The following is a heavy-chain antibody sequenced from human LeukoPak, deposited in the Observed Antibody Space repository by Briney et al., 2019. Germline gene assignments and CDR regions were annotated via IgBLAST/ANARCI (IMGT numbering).Heavy chain of an antibody. D-gene: IGHD3-22*01. CDR1: GGSISSSSYY. V-gene: IGHV4-39*07. Sequence: SETPSLTCTVSGGSISSSSYYWGWIRQPPGKGLEWIGSIYYSGSTYYNPSLKSRVTISVDTSKNQFSLKLSSVTAADTAVYYCARSYYYDSSGYYADAFDIWGQGTMVTVSS. J-gene: IGHJ3*02. CDR3: ARSYYYDSSGYYADAFDI. CDR2: IYYSGST.